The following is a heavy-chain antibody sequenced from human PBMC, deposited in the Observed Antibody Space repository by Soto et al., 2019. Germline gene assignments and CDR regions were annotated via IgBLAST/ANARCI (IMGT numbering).Heavy chain of an antibody. D-gene: IGHD4-17*01. CDR1: GFSFSISGVG. CDR2: IYWDDDK. V-gene: IGHV2-5*02. J-gene: IGHJ4*02. Sequence: QITLKESGPTLVKPTQTLTLTCTFSGFSFSISGVGVGWIRQPPGKALEWLALIYWDDDKRYSPSLKSRLTIPKDTSKNQVVLRMSNMDPADTATYYRAHSIYGDYYFDYWGQGTLVTVSS. CDR3: AHSIYGDYYFDY.